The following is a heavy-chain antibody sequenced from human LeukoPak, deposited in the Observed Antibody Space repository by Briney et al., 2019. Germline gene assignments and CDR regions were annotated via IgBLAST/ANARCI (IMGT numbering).Heavy chain of an antibody. J-gene: IGHJ4*02. V-gene: IGHV1-2*02. D-gene: IGHD6-19*01. CDR3: ARDISSGWCVPDYYFDY. CDR1: GYAFTGYY. Sequence: ASVKVSCKASGYAFTGYYMHWVRQAPGQGLEWMGWINPNSGGTNYAQKFQGRVTMTRDTSISTAYMELSRLRSDDTAVYYCARDISSGWCVPDYYFDYWGQGTLVTVSS. CDR2: INPNSGGT.